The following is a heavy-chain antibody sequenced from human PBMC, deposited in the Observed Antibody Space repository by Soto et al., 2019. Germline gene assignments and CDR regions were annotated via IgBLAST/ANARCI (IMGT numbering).Heavy chain of an antibody. CDR1: GGSVSSKK. D-gene: IGHD3-10*01. CDR3: AREFTMVRGERYYGMDV. J-gene: IGHJ6*02. CDR2: IYYSGTT. Sequence: SETLSLTCALSGGSVSSKKWWTWIRQPPGRRLERIGYIYYSGTTDYNPSLEGRVTISVDTSKNQFSLNLRSVTAADTAVYYCAREFTMVRGERYYGMDVWGQGTTVTVSS. V-gene: IGHV4-59*02.